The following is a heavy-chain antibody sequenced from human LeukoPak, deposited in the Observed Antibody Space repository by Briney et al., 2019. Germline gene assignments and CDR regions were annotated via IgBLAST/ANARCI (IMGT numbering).Heavy chain of an antibody. CDR3: ARDHGGAVSIDYFDY. CDR1: GFTFSSYA. J-gene: IGHJ4*02. Sequence: GGSLRLSCAASGFTFSSYAMSWVRQAPGKGLEWVSLISGSGGSTYYADSVMGRFTISRDNTKNSLYLQMNSLKVEDTAVYYCARDHGGAVSIDYFDYWGQGILVTVSS. D-gene: IGHD6-19*01. V-gene: IGHV3-23*01. CDR2: ISGSGGST.